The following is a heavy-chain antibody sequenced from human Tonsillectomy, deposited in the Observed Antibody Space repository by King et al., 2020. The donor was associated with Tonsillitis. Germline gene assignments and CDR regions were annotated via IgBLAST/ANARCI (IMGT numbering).Heavy chain of an antibody. D-gene: IGHD4-11*01. Sequence: VQLVESGGGVVQPGRSLRLSCAASGFTFSSYDMHWVRQAPGKGLEWVAVISYDGSNKYYADSVKGRFTISRDNSKNTLYLQMNSLRAEETAVYYCAKVRARLQYYFDYWGQGTLVTVSS. CDR3: AKVRARLQYYFDY. CDR2: ISYDGSNK. CDR1: GFTFSSYD. V-gene: IGHV3-30*18. J-gene: IGHJ4*02.